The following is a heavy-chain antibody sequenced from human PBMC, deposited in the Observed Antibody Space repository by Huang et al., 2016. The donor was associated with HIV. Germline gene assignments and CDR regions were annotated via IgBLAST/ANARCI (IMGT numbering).Heavy chain of an antibody. CDR1: GGSFSGYY. V-gene: IGHV4-34*01. Sequence: QVQLQQWGAGLLRPSETLSLTCAVYGGSFSGYYGTWIRQPPGKGLEWMGESQQSESTNYNPSLKSRVTISVDTSRNQFSLTLTSVTAADTAVYYCARGQGGYYYYYMDVWGKGTTVTVSS. CDR2: SQQSEST. CDR3: ARGQGGYYYYYMDV. J-gene: IGHJ6*03.